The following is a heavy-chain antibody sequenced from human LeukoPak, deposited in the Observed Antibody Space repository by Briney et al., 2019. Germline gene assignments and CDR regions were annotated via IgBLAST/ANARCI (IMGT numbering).Heavy chain of an antibody. CDR2: FDPEDGET. Sequence: ASVKVSCKVSGYTLTELSMHWVRQAPGKGLEWMGGFDPEDGETIYAQKFQGRVTMTEDTSTDTAYMELSSLRSEDTAVYYCATDRSTMVRSGMDVWGQGTTVTVSS. D-gene: IGHD3-10*01. V-gene: IGHV1-24*01. J-gene: IGHJ6*02. CDR1: GYTLTELS. CDR3: ATDRSTMVRSGMDV.